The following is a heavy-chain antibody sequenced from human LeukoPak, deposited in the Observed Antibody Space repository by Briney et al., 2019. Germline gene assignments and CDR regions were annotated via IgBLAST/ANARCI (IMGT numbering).Heavy chain of an antibody. D-gene: IGHD2-8*01. V-gene: IGHV4-4*07. CDR2: IHTSGST. CDR1: GGSISSYY. CDR3: ARGVYLGNGYYFDY. Sequence: SETLSLTCTVSGGSISSYYWNWIRQPAGKGLEWIGHIHTSGSTNYNSSPKSRVTMSVDTSKNQFSVKLNSVIAADTAMYYCARGVYLGNGYYFDYWGQGTLVTVSS. J-gene: IGHJ4*02.